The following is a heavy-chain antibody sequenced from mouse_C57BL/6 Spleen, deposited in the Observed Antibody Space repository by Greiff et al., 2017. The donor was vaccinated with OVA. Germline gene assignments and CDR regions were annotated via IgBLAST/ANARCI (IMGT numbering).Heavy chain of an antibody. J-gene: IGHJ4*01. CDR2: IYWDDDT. CDR3: ARSYDPYYAMDY. D-gene: IGHD2-3*01. CDR1: GFSLSTSGMG. V-gene: IGHV8-12*01. Sequence: QVTLKESGPGILQSSQTLSLTCSFSGFSLSTSGMGVSWIRQPSGKGLEWLAHIYWDDDTRYNPSLKSRLTISKDTSRNHVFLKITSVVTADTATYYCARSYDPYYAMDYWGQGTSVTVSS.